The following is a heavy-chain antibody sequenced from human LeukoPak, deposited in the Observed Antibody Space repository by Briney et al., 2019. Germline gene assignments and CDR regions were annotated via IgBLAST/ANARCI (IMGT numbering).Heavy chain of an antibody. Sequence: PGGSLRLSCAASGFSFSSYDMHWVRHTTGKGLEWVSGIAIAGDTYYPDSVRGRFTLSRESAKNFLYLQMNSLRAGDTAVYYCARAARYYHSSGAHAFDIWGQGTMVTVSS. J-gene: IGHJ3*02. CDR2: IAIAGDT. CDR3: ARAARYYHSSGAHAFDI. D-gene: IGHD3-22*01. CDR1: GFSFSSYD. V-gene: IGHV3-13*01.